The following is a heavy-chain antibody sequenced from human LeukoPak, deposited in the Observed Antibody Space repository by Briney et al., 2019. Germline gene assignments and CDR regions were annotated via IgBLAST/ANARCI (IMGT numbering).Heavy chain of an antibody. CDR3: ARGAYYFYY. V-gene: IGHV3-48*03. J-gene: IGHJ4*02. Sequence: PGGSLRLSCAASGFTFSSYETNWVRQAPGKGLEWVSYISSSGSTIYYADSVKGRFTISRDNAKNSLYLQMSSLRAEDTAVYYCARGAYYFYYWGQGALVTVSS. CDR2: ISSSGSTI. D-gene: IGHD3-16*01. CDR1: GFTFSSYE.